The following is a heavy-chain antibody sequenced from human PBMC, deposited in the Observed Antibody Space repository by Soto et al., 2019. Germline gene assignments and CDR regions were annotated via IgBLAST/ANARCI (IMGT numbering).Heavy chain of an antibody. CDR3: ARDRDYYDSSGYAQYFDY. CDR1: GFTFSSYG. V-gene: IGHV3-33*01. CDR2: IWYDGSNK. Sequence: QVQLVESGGGVVQPGRSLRLSCAASGFTFSSYGMHWVRQAPGKGLEWVAVIWYDGSNKYYADSVKGRFTISRDNSKNTLYLQMNSLRAEDTAVYYCARDRDYYDSSGYAQYFDYWGQGTLVTVSS. J-gene: IGHJ4*02. D-gene: IGHD3-22*01.